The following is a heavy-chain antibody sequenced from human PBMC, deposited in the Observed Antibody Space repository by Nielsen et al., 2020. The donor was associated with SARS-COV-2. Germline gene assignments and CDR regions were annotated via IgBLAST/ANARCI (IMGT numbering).Heavy chain of an antibody. CDR3: ARADAYYYGMDV. CDR2: IYYSGST. V-gene: IGHV4-59*13. J-gene: IGHJ6*02. Sequence: SETLSLTCTVSGGSISSYYWSWIWQPPGKGLEWIGYIYYSGSTNYNPSLKSRVTISVDTSKNQFSLKLSSVTAADTAVYYCARADAYYYGMDVWGQGTTVTVSS. CDR1: GGSISSYY.